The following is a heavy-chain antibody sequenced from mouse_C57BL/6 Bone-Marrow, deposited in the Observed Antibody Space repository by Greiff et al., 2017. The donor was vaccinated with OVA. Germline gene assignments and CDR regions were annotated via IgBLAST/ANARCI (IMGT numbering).Heavy chain of an antibody. J-gene: IGHJ1*03. CDR1: GFTFSSYA. V-gene: IGHV5-9-1*02. CDR3: TRRTTVVATDWYFDV. Sequence: EVMLVESGEGLVKPGGSLTLSCAASGFTFSSYAMSWVRQTPEQRLEWVAYISSGGDYIYYADTVKGRFTISRDNARNTLYLQMSSLKSEDTAMYYCTRRTTVVATDWYFDVWGTGTTVTVSS. CDR2: ISSGGDYI. D-gene: IGHD1-1*01.